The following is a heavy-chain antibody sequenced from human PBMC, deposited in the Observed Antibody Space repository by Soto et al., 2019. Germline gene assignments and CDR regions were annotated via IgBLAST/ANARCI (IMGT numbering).Heavy chain of an antibody. D-gene: IGHD3-22*01. CDR2: IIPIFGTA. V-gene: IGHV1-69*13. CDR1: GGTFSSYA. CDR3: ARIEPSYYYDSSGRSDAFDI. Sequence: SVKVSCKASGGTFSSYAISWVRQAPGQGLEWMGGIIPIFGTANYAQKFQGRVTITADESTSTAYMELSSLRSEDTAVYYCARIEPSYYYDSSGRSDAFDIWGQGTMVTVS. J-gene: IGHJ3*02.